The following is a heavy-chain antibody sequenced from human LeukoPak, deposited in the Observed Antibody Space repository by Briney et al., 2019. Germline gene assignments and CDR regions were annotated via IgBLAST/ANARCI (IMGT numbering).Heavy chain of an antibody. J-gene: IGHJ4*02. CDR3: ARYGSGNFDDY. CDR1: GFTFSDYY. V-gene: IGHV3-11*06. Sequence: GGSLRLSCAASGFTFSDYYMSWIRQAPGKGLEWVSDISSSSSYTNYADSVKGRFTISRDNAKNSLYLQMNSLRAEDTAVYYCARYGSGNFDDYWGQGTLVTVSS. D-gene: IGHD3-10*01. CDR2: ISSSSSYT.